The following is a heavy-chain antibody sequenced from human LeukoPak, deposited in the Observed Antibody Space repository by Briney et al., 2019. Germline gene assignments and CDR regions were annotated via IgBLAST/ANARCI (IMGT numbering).Heavy chain of an antibody. D-gene: IGHD3-22*01. V-gene: IGHV1-2*02. CDR1: GYTFTDYY. CDR3: ATLGGYYDSSGYYYIDY. Sequence: GASVKVSCKASGYTFTDYYMHWVRQAPGQGLEWMGWINPNSGGTNYAQKFQGRVTTTRDTSISTAYMELSRLRSDDTAVYYCATLGGYYDSSGYYYIDYWGQGTLVTVSS. J-gene: IGHJ4*02. CDR2: INPNSGGT.